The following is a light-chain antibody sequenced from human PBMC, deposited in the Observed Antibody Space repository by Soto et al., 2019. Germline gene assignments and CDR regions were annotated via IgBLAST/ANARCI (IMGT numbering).Light chain of an antibody. CDR3: QHYNGYSWT. J-gene: IGKJ1*01. V-gene: IGKV1-5*03. Sequence: IQMTQSPLSLSASVGDKVTVTCRTSQNINSYLSWYQQKPGKAPKVLIYKASNLETGVPSRFSGSGSGTEFTLTISSLQPDDFATYYCQHYNGYSWTFGQGTKVDIK. CDR2: KAS. CDR1: QNINSY.